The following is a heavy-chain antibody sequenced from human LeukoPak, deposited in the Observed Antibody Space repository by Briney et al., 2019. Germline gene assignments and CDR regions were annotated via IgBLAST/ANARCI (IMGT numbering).Heavy chain of an antibody. CDR1: GFSFSSYG. J-gene: IGHJ4*02. V-gene: IGHV3-30*02. Sequence: GGSLRLSCAASGFSFSSYGMHWARQAPGKGLEWVSFIRYDGSNKYYADSVKGRFTISRDNSKNTLYLQMNCLRAEDTAVYYCARTTTGGYYDSSGYYNPHLIDYWGQGTLVTVSS. D-gene: IGHD3-22*01. CDR3: ARTTTGGYYDSSGYYNPHLIDY. CDR2: IRYDGSNK.